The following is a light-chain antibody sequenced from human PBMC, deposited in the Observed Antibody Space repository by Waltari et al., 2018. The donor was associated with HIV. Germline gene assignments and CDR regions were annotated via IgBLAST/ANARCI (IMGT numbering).Light chain of an antibody. J-gene: IGKJ4*01. CDR1: QSDSRY. Sequence: EVVSTQSPATLSLSPGERATLSCTASQSDSRYLASYQQEPGQSPRLHIYDPSNRAAGIPPRFSGGGSATDFTLTISSVVPEDSAVYYCQQRSTWPPVTFGGGTRVEIK. CDR2: DPS. V-gene: IGKV3-11*01. CDR3: QQRSTWPPVT.